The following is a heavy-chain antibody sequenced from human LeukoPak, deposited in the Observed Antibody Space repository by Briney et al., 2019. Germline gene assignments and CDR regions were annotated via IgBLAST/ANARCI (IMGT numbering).Heavy chain of an antibody. V-gene: IGHV1-69*13. D-gene: IGHD3-22*01. J-gene: IGHJ3*02. CDR3: ARGYYYDSRGYHYEAFDI. CDR1: GGTFSSYA. Sequence: ASVKVSCKASGGTFSSYAISWVRQAPGQGLEWMGGIIPIFGTANYAQKFQGRVTITADESTSTAYMELSSLRSEDTAVYYCARGYYYDSRGYHYEAFDIWGQGTMVTVSS. CDR2: IIPIFGTA.